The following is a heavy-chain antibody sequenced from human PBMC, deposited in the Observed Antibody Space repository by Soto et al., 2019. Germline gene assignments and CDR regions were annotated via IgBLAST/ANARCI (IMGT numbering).Heavy chain of an antibody. Sequence: SETLSLTCAFYGGSFSGYYWSWIRQPPGKGLEWIGEINHSGSTNYNPSLKSRVTISVDTSKNQFSLKLSSVTAADTAVYYCARGVGSSSWYAYWGQGTLVTVSS. J-gene: IGHJ4*02. CDR2: INHSGST. V-gene: IGHV4-34*01. CDR3: ARGVGSSSWYAY. CDR1: GGSFSGYY. D-gene: IGHD6-13*01.